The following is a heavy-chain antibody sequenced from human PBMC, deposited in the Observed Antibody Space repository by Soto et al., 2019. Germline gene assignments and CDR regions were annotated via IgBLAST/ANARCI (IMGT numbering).Heavy chain of an antibody. D-gene: IGHD3-9*01. V-gene: IGHV4-31*03. J-gene: IGHJ3*02. CDR3: ARANYDILTGYYTPLGSVAFDI. CDR1: GGSISSGGYY. Sequence: QVQLQESGPGLVKPSQTLSLTCTVSGGSISSGGYYWSWIRQHPGKGLEWIGYIYYSGSTYYNPSLKSRVNISVDTSKNQFYLKLSSVTAADTAVYYCARANYDILTGYYTPLGSVAFDIWGQGTMVTVSS. CDR2: IYYSGST.